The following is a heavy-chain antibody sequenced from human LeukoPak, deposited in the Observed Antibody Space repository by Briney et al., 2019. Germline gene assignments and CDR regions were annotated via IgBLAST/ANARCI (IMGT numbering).Heavy chain of an antibody. V-gene: IGHV1-18*01. D-gene: IGHD3-9*01. CDR3: ARVGRRRYFDWLLEDSYYYYGMDV. CDR1: GYTFTSYG. CDR2: ISAYNGNT. J-gene: IGHJ6*02. Sequence: ASVKVSRKASGYTFTSYGISWVRQAPGQGLEWMGWISAYNGNTNYAQKLQGRVTMTTDTSTSTAYMELRSLRSDDTAVYYCARVGRRRYFDWLLEDSYYYYGMDVWGQGTTVTVSS.